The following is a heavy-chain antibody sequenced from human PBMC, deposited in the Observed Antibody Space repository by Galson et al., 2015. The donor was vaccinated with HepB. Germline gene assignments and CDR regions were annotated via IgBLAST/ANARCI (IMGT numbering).Heavy chain of an antibody. Sequence: SLRLSCAASGFTFSSYGMHWVRQAPGKGLEWVAVISYDGSNKYYADSVKGRFTISRDNSKNTLYLQMNSLRAEDTAVYYCAKDGGYPYYYYYMDVWGKGTTVTVSS. CDR3: AKDGGYPYYYYYMDV. CDR1: GFTFSSYG. V-gene: IGHV3-30*18. CDR2: ISYDGSNK. D-gene: IGHD6-25*01. J-gene: IGHJ6*03.